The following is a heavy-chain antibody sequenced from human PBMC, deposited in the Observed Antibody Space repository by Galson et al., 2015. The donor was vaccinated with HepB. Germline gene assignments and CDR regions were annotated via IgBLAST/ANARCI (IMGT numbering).Heavy chain of an antibody. D-gene: IGHD3-22*01. V-gene: IGHV1-69*04. J-gene: IGHJ1*01. CDR3: ARDVYDSSGYYPEYFQH. CDR2: IIPILGIA. Sequence: SVKVSCKASGGTFSSYAISWVRQAPGQGLEWMGRIIPILGIANYAQKFQGRVTITADKSTSTAYMELSSLRSEDTAVYYCARDVYDSSGYYPEYFQHWGQGTLVTVSS. CDR1: GGTFSSYA.